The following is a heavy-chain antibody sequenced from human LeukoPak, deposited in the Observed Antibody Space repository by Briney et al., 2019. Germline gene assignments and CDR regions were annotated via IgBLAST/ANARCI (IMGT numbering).Heavy chain of an antibody. CDR2: MYYSGST. CDR1: GGSISNYY. V-gene: IGHV4-59*12. Sequence: SETLSLTCTVSGGSISNYYWSWIRQPPGKGLEWIGYMYYSGSTNYNPSLKSRVTISVDKSKNQFSLKLNSVTAADTAVYYCAREPFYYDSTLLDAFDIWGQGTMVTVSS. D-gene: IGHD3-9*01. CDR3: AREPFYYDSTLLDAFDI. J-gene: IGHJ3*02.